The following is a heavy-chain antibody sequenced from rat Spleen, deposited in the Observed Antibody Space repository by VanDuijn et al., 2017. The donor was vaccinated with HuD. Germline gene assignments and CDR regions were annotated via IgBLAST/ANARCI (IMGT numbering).Heavy chain of an antibody. CDR3: TREDWVLDY. D-gene: IGHD5-1*01. V-gene: IGHV5-31*01. J-gene: IGHJ2*01. CDR1: GFTFNNYW. CDR2: ITHIGGTT. Sequence: EVQLVESGGGLVQPGRSLKLSCVASGFTFNNYWMTWIRQAPGKGLEWVATITHIGGTTYYPDSVMGRFTISRDDAKRTLYLQMNSLRSEDTATYYCTREDWVLDYWGQGVMVTVSS.